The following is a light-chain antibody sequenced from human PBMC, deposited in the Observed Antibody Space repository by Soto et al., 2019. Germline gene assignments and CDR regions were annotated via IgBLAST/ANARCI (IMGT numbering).Light chain of an antibody. CDR2: GAS. J-gene: IGKJ1*01. CDR3: QQYGSSPWT. V-gene: IGKV3-20*01. CDR1: PSVSSSY. Sequence: EILLTQSPGTPSLSPGERATLSCRASPSVSSSYLAWYQQKPGQAPRLLIYGASSRATGIPDRFSGSGSGTDFTLTISRLEPEDFAVYYCQQYGSSPWTFGQGTKVDIK.